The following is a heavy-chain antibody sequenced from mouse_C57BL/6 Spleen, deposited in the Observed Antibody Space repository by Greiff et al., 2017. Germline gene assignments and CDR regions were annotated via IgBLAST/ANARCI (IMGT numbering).Heavy chain of an antibody. Sequence: VKLMESGAELVKPGASVKLSCKASGYTFTEYTIHWVKQRAGQGLEWIGWFYPGSGSIKYNEKFKDKATLTADKSSSTVYMELSRLTSEDSAVYFCARHEDYGSSWNYWGQGTTLTVSS. J-gene: IGHJ2*01. CDR1: GYTFTEYT. D-gene: IGHD1-1*01. V-gene: IGHV1-62-2*01. CDR2: FYPGSGSI. CDR3: ARHEDYGSSWNY.